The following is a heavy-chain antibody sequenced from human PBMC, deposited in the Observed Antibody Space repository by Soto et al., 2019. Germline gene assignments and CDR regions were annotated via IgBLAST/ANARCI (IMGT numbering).Heavy chain of an antibody. J-gene: IGHJ1*01. D-gene: IGHD2-15*01. CDR1: GFTFSSYA. CDR2: ISGSGGST. Sequence: GGSLRLSCAASGFTFSSYAMSWVRQAPGKGLEWVSAISGSGGSTYYADSVKGRFTIPRDNSKNTLYLQMNSLRAEDTAVYYCAKVPRGPFAEYFQHWGQGTLVTVSS. V-gene: IGHV3-23*01. CDR3: AKVPRGPFAEYFQH.